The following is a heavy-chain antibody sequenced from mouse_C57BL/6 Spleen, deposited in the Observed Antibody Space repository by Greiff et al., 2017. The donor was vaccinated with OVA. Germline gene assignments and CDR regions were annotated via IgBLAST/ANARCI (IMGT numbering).Heavy chain of an antibody. CDR1: GFTFSSYA. D-gene: IGHD4-1*01. Sequence: DVQLVESGGGLVKPGGSLKLSCAASGFTFSSYAMSWVRQTPEKRLEWVATISDGGSYTYYPDNVKGRFTISRDNAKNNLYLQMSHLKSEDTAMYYCARDAWGFAYWGQGTLVTVSA. J-gene: IGHJ3*01. CDR3: ARDAWGFAY. V-gene: IGHV5-4*01. CDR2: ISDGGSYT.